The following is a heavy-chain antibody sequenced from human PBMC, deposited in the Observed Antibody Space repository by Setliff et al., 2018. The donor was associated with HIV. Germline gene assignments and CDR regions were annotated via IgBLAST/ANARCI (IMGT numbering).Heavy chain of an antibody. Sequence: SETLSLTCSVSGDSISRYYWSWIRQPPGKGLEWIGYIDYSGNTNYNSSLKSRVTISEDTSKKQVSLRLRFVTAADTAVYYCARGNTISEVVTTNWLDPWG. CDR2: IDYSGNT. CDR3: ARGNTISEVVTTNWLDP. J-gene: IGHJ5*02. CDR1: GDSISRYY. V-gene: IGHV4-59*01. D-gene: IGHD3-3*01.